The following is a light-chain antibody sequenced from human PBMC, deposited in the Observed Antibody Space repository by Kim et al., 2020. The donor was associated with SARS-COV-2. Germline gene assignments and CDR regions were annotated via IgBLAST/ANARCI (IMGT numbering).Light chain of an antibody. CDR1: QSVSSN. V-gene: IGKV3-15*01. CDR2: GAS. Sequence: LSVSPGERATLSCRASQSVSSNLAWYQQKPGQAPRLLIYGASTRATGIPARFSGSGSGTEFTLTISSLQSEDFAVYYCQQYNNWHTFGQGTKLEIK. J-gene: IGKJ2*01. CDR3: QQYNNWHT.